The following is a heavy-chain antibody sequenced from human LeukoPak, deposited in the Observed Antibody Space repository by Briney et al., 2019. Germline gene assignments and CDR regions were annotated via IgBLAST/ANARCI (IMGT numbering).Heavy chain of an antibody. CDR2: ISASGDST. CDR3: ARYIRSPLYYFDY. V-gene: IGHV3-23*01. Sequence: GGSLRLSCAASGFTFSSYAMSWARQASGKGLEWVSTISASGDSTYYADSVKGRFTIFRDLSRNTLYVQMNSLRAEDTAVYYCARYIRSPLYYFDYWGRGTLVTVSS. CDR1: GFTFSSYA. D-gene: IGHD1-14*01. J-gene: IGHJ4*02.